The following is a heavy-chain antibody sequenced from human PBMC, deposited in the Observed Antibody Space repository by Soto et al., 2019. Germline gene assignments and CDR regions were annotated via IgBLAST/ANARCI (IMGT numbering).Heavy chain of an antibody. V-gene: IGHV4-39*07. Sequence: SETLSLTCTVSRGSISSGTNYWAWIRQPPGKGLEWIANIYYSGSTFYNPSLKSRVTISLDTSKNQSSLKLSSVTAADTAVYYCARDLSGAAGSPRRGDYYGMDVWGQGTTVTVSS. CDR3: ARDLSGAAGSPRRGDYYGMDV. D-gene: IGHD6-13*01. J-gene: IGHJ6*02. CDR1: RGSISSGTNY. CDR2: IYYSGST.